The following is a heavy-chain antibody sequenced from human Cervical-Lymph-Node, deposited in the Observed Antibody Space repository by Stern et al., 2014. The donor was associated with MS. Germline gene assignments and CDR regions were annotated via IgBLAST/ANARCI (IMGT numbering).Heavy chain of an antibody. CDR2: ISYTGTT. CDR3: ARDVEDYFGSGTYTDAFDI. Sequence: QVQLQESGPGLVKPSQTLSLTCTVSGGSMNSDDYYWSWIRQPPGKGLEWIAYISYTGTTSYNPSLKSRVNISVDTSKNLFSLKLSSVTAADTAVYYCARDVEDYFGSGTYTDAFDIWGQGTMVTVSS. J-gene: IGHJ3*02. CDR1: GGSMNSDDYY. D-gene: IGHD3-10*01. V-gene: IGHV4-30-4*01.